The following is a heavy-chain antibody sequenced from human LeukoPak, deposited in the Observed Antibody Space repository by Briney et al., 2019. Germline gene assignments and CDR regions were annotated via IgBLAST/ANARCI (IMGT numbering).Heavy chain of an antibody. CDR1: GYTFTSCD. CDR3: TRGSSGRRDN. Sequence: ASVKVSCRASGYTFTSCDINWVRQTTGQGLEWMGWMNPNSGNTGYGQSFQGRITMTRDISIGTAYMELSNLTSEDTAIYYCTRGSSGRRDNWGQGTLVTVSA. CDR2: MNPNSGNT. D-gene: IGHD6-19*01. J-gene: IGHJ4*02. V-gene: IGHV1-8*01.